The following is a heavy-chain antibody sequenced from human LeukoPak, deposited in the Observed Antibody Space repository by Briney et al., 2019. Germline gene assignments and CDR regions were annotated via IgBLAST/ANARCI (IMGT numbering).Heavy chain of an antibody. Sequence: ASVKVSCKASRYTFTGYYMHWVRPAPGQGLEWMGWINPNSGGTNYAQKFQGRVTMTRDTSISTAYMELSRLRSDDTAVYYCARGYDSSGYYYSYYFDYWGQGTLVTVSS. V-gene: IGHV1-2*02. J-gene: IGHJ4*02. D-gene: IGHD3-22*01. CDR1: RYTFTGYY. CDR2: INPNSGGT. CDR3: ARGYDSSGYYYSYYFDY.